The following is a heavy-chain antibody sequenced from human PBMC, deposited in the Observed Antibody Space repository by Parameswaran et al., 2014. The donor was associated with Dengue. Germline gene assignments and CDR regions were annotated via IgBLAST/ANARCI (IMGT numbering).Heavy chain of an antibody. CDR3: ARVVDVDTFYFDY. CDR2: ISAYNGNT. J-gene: IGHJ4*02. V-gene: IGHV1-18*01. D-gene: IGHD5-18*01. Sequence: WVRQAPGQGLEWMGWISAYNGNTNYAQKLQGRVTMTTDTSTSTAYMELRSLRSDDTAVYYCARVVDVDTFYFDYWGQGTLVTVSS.